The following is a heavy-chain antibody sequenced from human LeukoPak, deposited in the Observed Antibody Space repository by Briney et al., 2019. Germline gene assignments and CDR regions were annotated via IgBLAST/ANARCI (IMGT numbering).Heavy chain of an antibody. CDR2: INPSGGST. D-gene: IGHD4-23*01. Sequence: ASVTVSCKASVYTFTSYFIHWVRQAPGQGLEWMGIINPSGGSTNYAQKFQGRVTMTRDTSTSTVYMELSSLRSEDTAVYYCATAKFGGNSYFDYWGQGTLVTVSS. CDR1: VYTFTSYF. CDR3: ATAKFGGNSYFDY. V-gene: IGHV1-46*01. J-gene: IGHJ4*02.